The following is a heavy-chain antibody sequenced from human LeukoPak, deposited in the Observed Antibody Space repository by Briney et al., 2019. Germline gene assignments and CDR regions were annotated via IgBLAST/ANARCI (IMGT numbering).Heavy chain of an antibody. J-gene: IGHJ5*02. Sequence: PGGSLRLSCAASGFTFSSHAMSWVRQAPGKGLAWVSRINSDGSSTSYADSVKGRFTISRDNAKNTLYLQMNSLRAENTAMYYCASTPRYHDGDHSPNWFDPWGQGTLVTVSS. CDR1: GFTFSSHA. CDR2: INSDGSST. D-gene: IGHD4-17*01. CDR3: ASTPRYHDGDHSPNWFDP. V-gene: IGHV3-74*01.